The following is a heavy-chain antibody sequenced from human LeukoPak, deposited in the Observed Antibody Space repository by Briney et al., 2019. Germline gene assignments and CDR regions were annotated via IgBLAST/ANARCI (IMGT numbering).Heavy chain of an antibody. CDR3: ARGPHGSYYVFDY. CDR1: GGSISSYF. Sequence: SETLSLTCTVSGGSISSYFWSWIRQPPGKGLEWIGYIYNSGSISSNPSLKSRVTVSVDTSENQLSLKLSSVTAADTAVYYCARGPHGSYYVFDYWGQGTLVTVSS. J-gene: IGHJ4*02. V-gene: IGHV4-59*01. D-gene: IGHD1-26*01. CDR2: IYNSGSI.